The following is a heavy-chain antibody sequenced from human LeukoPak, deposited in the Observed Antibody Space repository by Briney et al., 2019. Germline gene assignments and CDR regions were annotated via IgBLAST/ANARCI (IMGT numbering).Heavy chain of an antibody. CDR2: IWNNGNNR. V-gene: IGHV3-33*01. Sequence: WGSLRLSCAASGCFFSDYGMHWVRQALGKGLEWVAVIWNNGNNRLADSVSRCFTISRDDSKNTLYLQMDSLRAEETAVYYCARDLVELPTDFDYWGQGTLVTVS. CDR3: ARDLVELPTDFDY. J-gene: IGHJ4*02. D-gene: IGHD1-7*01. CDR1: GCFFSDYG.